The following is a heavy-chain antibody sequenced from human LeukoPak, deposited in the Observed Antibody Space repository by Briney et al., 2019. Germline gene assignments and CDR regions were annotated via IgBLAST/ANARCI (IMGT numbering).Heavy chain of an antibody. V-gene: IGHV3-23*01. D-gene: IGHD3-9*01. CDR1: GFTFSSYA. CDR3: AKDPGCFYDILTGYPVY. Sequence: GGSLRLSSAASGFTFSSYAMSWVRQAPGKGLEWVSAISGNGGSTYYADSVKGRFTISRDNSKNTLYLQMNSLRAEDTAVDCCAKDPGCFYDILTGYPVYRGQRRLVAV. CDR2: ISGNGGST. J-gene: IGHJ4*02.